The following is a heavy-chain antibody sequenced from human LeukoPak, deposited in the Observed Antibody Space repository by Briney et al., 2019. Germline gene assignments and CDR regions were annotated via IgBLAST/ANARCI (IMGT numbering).Heavy chain of an antibody. CDR3: ARDLPYDSSGYYPY. CDR2: INPNSGGT. Sequence: ASVKVSCKASGYTFTGYYMHWVRQAPGQGLEWMGWINPNSGGTNYAQKFQGRVTMTRDTSISTAYMELSRLRSDDTAVYYCARDLPYDSSGYYPYWGQGTLVTVSS. CDR1: GYTFTGYY. V-gene: IGHV1-2*02. D-gene: IGHD3-22*01. J-gene: IGHJ4*02.